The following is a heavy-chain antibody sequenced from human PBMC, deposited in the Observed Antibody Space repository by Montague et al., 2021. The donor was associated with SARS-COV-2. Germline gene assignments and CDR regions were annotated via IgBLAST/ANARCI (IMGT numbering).Heavy chain of an antibody. CDR2: INYSGIT. CDR3: ARLGLRYFDWLLLGEGYFDY. V-gene: IGHV4-59*08. Sequence: SETLSLTCTVSGGSISSDYWSWIRQPPGKGLEWIGYINYSGITTYNPSLQSRVTILVDTSKNQFSLKLSSVTAADTAVYYCARLGLRYFDWLLLGEGYFDYWGQGTLVTVSS. D-gene: IGHD3-9*01. J-gene: IGHJ4*02. CDR1: GGSISSDY.